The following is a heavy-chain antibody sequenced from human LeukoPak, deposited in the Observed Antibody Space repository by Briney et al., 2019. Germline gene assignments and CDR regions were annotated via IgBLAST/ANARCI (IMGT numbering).Heavy chain of an antibody. CDR2: IYYSGST. J-gene: IGHJ4*02. D-gene: IGHD3-3*01. Sequence: PSETLSLTCTVSGGSISSYYWSWIRQPPGKGLEWIGYIYYSGSTNYNPSLKSRVTISVDTSKNQFSLKLSSVTAADTAVYYCARARFLEWSDRYYFDYWGQGTLVTVSS. CDR1: GGSISSYY. V-gene: IGHV4-59*01. CDR3: ARARFLEWSDRYYFDY.